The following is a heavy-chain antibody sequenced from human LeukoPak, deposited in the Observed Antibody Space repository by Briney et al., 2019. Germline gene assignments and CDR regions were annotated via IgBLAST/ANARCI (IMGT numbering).Heavy chain of an antibody. CDR2: IYTTGTT. Sequence: SETLSLTCTVSGDSITSYYWSWIRQSAEKGLEWIGRIYTTGTTNYNPSLKGRVTVSVDTSKNQFSLKLSSVTAADTAVYYCARRYGWAFDYWGQGTLVTVSS. CDR3: ARRYGWAFDY. V-gene: IGHV4-4*07. J-gene: IGHJ4*02. D-gene: IGHD6-19*01. CDR1: GDSITSYY.